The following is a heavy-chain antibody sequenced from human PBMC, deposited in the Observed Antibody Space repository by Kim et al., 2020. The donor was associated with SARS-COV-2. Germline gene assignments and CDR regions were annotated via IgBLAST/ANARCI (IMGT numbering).Heavy chain of an antibody. Sequence: GGSLRLSCAASGFTFSNYGVHWVRRAPGKGLEWVAVISYDGSDKYYADSVKGRFTISRENSMNSLYLHMNSLTTEDTAVYYCAKDRGLPGPLRMYYYYGLDVWGQGTTVIVSS. V-gene: IGHV3-30*18. CDR1: GFTFSNYG. CDR3: AKDRGLPGPLRMYYYYGLDV. D-gene: IGHD3-10*01. J-gene: IGHJ6*02. CDR2: ISYDGSDK.